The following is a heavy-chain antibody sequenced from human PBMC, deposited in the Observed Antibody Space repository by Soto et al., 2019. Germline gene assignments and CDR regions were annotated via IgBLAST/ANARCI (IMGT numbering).Heavy chain of an antibody. CDR2: IYYSGST. Sequence: QLQLQESGPGLVKPSETLSLTCTVSGGSISSSSYYWGWIRQPPGKGLEWIGSIYYSGSTYYNPSPNSRVTLSVDTSKIQFSLQLSSVTAADTAVYYRATLWFGEGNYWGQGTLVTVSS. V-gene: IGHV4-39*01. J-gene: IGHJ4*02. D-gene: IGHD3-10*01. CDR1: GGSISSSSYY. CDR3: ATLWFGEGNY.